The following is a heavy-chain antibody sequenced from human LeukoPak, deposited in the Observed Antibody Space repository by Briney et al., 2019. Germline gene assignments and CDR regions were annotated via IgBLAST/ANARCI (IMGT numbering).Heavy chain of an antibody. CDR3: ARASDYDFWSGYVFDY. CDR2: IYTSGST. CDR1: GGSISSYY. Sequence: PSETPSLTCTVSGGSISSYYWSWIRQPAGKGLEWIGRIYTSGSTNYNPSLKSRVTMSVDTSKNQFSLKLSSVTAADTAVYYCARASDYDFWSGYVFDYWGQGTLVTVSS. J-gene: IGHJ4*02. D-gene: IGHD3-3*01. V-gene: IGHV4-4*07.